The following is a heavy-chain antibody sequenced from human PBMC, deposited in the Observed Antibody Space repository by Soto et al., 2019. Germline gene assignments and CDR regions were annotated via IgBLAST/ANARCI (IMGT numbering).Heavy chain of an antibody. Sequence: ASVKVSCKAPRDTFTSYYINGVRQAPGQGLEWMGVINPHGGSTAYAQKFKGRVTLTRDTSASTVYMEVSSLTSEDTAMYYCARSSGGNFGIIIEGTNWFAPWGQGTLVTVSS. CDR2: INPHGGST. D-gene: IGHD1-26*01. V-gene: IGHV1-46*01. J-gene: IGHJ5*02. CDR1: RDTFTSYY. CDR3: ARSSGGNFGIIIEGTNWFAP.